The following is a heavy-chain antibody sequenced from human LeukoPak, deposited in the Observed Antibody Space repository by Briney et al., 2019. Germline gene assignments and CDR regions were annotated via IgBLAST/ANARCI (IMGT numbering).Heavy chain of an antibody. V-gene: IGHV3-11*06. J-gene: IGHJ4*02. CDR2: ISSSSNYT. D-gene: IGHD1-26*01. Sequence: NTGGSLRLSCAASGFTFSDYYMSWIRQAPGKGLEWVSYISSSSNYTNYADSVKGRFTISRDNAKNSLYLQMNSLRAEDTAVYYWAREEGSYFRLADYWGQGTLVTVSS. CDR3: AREEGSYFRLADY. CDR1: GFTFSDYY.